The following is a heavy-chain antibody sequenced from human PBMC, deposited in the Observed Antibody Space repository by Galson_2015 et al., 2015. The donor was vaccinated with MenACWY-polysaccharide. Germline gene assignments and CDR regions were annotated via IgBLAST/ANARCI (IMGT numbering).Heavy chain of an antibody. CDR2: ISPHSGAI. Sequence: SVKVSCKASGYTFTGYYIHWVRQAPGQGLEWMGRISPHSGAINCAQNFQGRVTMTRDTSISTAYMELSRLSSDDTAVYYCARERGAGGTYFNYWGQGTLVAVSS. CDR3: ARERGAGGTYFNY. J-gene: IGHJ4*02. CDR1: GYTFTGYY. V-gene: IGHV1-2*06.